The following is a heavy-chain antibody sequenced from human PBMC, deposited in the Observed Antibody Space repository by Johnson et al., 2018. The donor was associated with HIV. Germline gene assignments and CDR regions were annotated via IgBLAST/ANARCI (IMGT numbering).Heavy chain of an antibody. CDR1: GFTFDDYG. D-gene: IGHD3-3*01. Sequence: VQLVESGGGVVRPGGSLRLSRAASGFTFDDYGMSWVRQAPGKGLEWVSGLRWNGGTTDSADSLKGRFAISSDNSRNTLDLRMDSLRVEDTAVYYCAREAYYARAFDLWGQGTMVTVSS. J-gene: IGHJ3*01. CDR3: AREAYYARAFDL. V-gene: IGHV3-20*04. CDR2: LRWNGGTT.